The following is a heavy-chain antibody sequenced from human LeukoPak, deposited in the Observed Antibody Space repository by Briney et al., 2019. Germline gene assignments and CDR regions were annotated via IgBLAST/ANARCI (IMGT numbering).Heavy chain of an antibody. CDR1: GGSISSSSYY. CDR2: IYYSGST. D-gene: IGHD2-2*01. CDR3: ARRARYCSSTSCRFGENWFDP. J-gene: IGHJ5*02. V-gene: IGHV4-39*01. Sequence: PSETLSLTCTVSGGSISSSSYYWGWIRQPPGKGLEWIGSIYYSGSTYYNPSLKSRVTISVDTSKNQFSLKLSSVTAADTAVYYCARRARYCSSTSCRFGENWFDPWGQGTLVTVSS.